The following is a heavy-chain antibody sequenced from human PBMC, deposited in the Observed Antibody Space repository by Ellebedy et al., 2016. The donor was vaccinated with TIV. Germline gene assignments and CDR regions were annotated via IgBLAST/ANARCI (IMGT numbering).Heavy chain of an antibody. CDR1: GGSISNGGYY. CDR2: LYDSGSK. J-gene: IGHJ5*02. CDR3: ARALRDKVEKRYNWFDP. Sequence: MPSETLSLTCTVSGGSISNGGYYRSWVRQRPGKGLEWIGCLYDSGSKFYTPSLKSRSLISVDTSKNQFSLNLKSVTAADTAVYYCARALRDKVEKRYNWFDPWGQGTLVTVSS. D-gene: IGHD1-1*01. V-gene: IGHV4-31*03.